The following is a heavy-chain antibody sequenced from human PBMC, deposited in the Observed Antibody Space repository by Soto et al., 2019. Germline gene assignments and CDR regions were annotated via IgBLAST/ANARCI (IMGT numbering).Heavy chain of an antibody. CDR2: IYSGGST. D-gene: IGHD3-22*01. V-gene: IGHV3-66*01. Sequence: GGSLRLSCAASGFTVSSNYMSWVRQAPGKGLEWVSVIYSGGSTYYADSVKGRFTISRDNSKNTLYLQMNSLRAEDTAVCYCARDYYDSSGCGTDYYYGMEVWGQGPTVTVSS. CDR3: ARDYYDSSGCGTDYYYGMEV. J-gene: IGHJ6*02. CDR1: GFTVSSNY.